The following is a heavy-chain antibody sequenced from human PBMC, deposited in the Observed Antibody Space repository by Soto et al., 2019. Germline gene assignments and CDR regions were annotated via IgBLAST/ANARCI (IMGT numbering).Heavy chain of an antibody. CDR2: INPSDGST. D-gene: IGHD3-16*02. J-gene: IGHJ4*02. CDR1: GYTFTSYY. CDR3: AMNNLGELSYYYFDY. V-gene: IGHV1-46*01. Sequence: GASVKVSCKASGYTFTSYYMHWVRQAPGQGLEWMGRINPSDGSTSYAQKFQGRVTMTGDTSTSTAYMELSRLRSDDTAVYYCAMNNLGELSYYYFDYWGQGTLVTVSS.